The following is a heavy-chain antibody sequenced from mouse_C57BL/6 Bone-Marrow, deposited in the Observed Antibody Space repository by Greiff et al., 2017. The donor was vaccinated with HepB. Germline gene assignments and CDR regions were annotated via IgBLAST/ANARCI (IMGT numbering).Heavy chain of an antibody. J-gene: IGHJ3*01. Sequence: LQESGAELVRPGASVTLSCKASGYTFTDYEMHWVKQTPVHGLEWIGAIDPETGGTAYNQKFKGKAILTADKSSSTAYMELRSLTSEDSAVYYCTQTAQATAWFAYWGQGTLVTVSA. CDR1: GYTFTDYE. D-gene: IGHD3-2*02. CDR3: TQTAQATAWFAY. CDR2: IDPETGGT. V-gene: IGHV1-15*01.